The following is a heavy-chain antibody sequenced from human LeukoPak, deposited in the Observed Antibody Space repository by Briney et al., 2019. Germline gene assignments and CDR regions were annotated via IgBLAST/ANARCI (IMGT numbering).Heavy chain of an antibody. Sequence: GGSLRLSCAASGFTFSTCAMGWVRQAPGKGLGWVSAISGSGGSTFYADSVKGRFTISRDNSKNTVYLQMSGLRAEDTALYYCAKAHCSPTSCSRVHYWGQGTLVTVSS. CDR1: GFTFSTCA. V-gene: IGHV3-23*01. D-gene: IGHD2-2*01. J-gene: IGHJ4*02. CDR3: AKAHCSPTSCSRVHY. CDR2: ISGSGGST.